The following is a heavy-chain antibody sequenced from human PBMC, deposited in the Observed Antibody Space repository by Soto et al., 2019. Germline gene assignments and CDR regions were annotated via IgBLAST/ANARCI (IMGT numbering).Heavy chain of an antibody. D-gene: IGHD6-19*01. Sequence: GGSLRLSCAASGFTFDDYAMHWVRQAPGKGLEWVSGISWNSGSIGHADSVKGRFTISRDNAKNSLYLQMNSLRAEDTALYYCAKGVGSGWKYNWFDPWGQGTLVTVSS. J-gene: IGHJ5*02. V-gene: IGHV3-9*01. CDR3: AKGVGSGWKYNWFDP. CDR1: GFTFDDYA. CDR2: ISWNSGSI.